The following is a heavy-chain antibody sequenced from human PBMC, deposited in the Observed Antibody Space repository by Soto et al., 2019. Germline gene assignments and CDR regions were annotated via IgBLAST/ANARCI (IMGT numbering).Heavy chain of an antibody. D-gene: IGHD6-19*01. CDR2: IYWDDDK. CDR1: GFSLSTSGVG. CDR3: AHRGWRPGKLVFDY. V-gene: IGHV2-5*02. Sequence: SGPTLVNPTQTLTLTCTFSGFSLSTSGVGVGWIRQPPGKALEWLALIYWDDDKRYSPSLKSRLTITKDTSKNQVVLTMTNMDPVDTATYYCAHRGWRPGKLVFDYWGQGTLVTVSS. J-gene: IGHJ4*02.